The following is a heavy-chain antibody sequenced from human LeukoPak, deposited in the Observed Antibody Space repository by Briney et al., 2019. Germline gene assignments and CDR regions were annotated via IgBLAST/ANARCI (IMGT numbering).Heavy chain of an antibody. J-gene: IGHJ4*02. CDR2: INYSGRT. CDR1: GDSITRNTYH. V-gene: IGHV4-39*01. D-gene: IGHD1-1*01. Sequence: SKTLSLTCTVSGDSITRNTYHWVSVRQPPGKGLEWIGSINYSGRTFYSSSLKSRATISVDTFRNQFSLKVTSVTAADRAVYSCARLSTSDTDGNYFDFWGQGTLVTVSS. CDR3: ARLSTSDTDGNYFDF.